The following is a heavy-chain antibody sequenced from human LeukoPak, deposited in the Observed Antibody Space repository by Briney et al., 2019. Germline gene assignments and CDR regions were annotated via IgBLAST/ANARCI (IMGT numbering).Heavy chain of an antibody. V-gene: IGHV3-21*01. CDR1: GFTFSSYS. CDR3: ARDRDYDFWSSTPIFDY. D-gene: IGHD3-3*01. Sequence: GGSLRLSCAASGFTFSSYSMNWVRQAPGKGLEWVSSISSSSSYIYYADSVKGRSTISRDNAKNSLYLQMNSLRAEDTAVYYCARDRDYDFWSSTPIFDYWGQGTLVTVSS. CDR2: ISSSSSYI. J-gene: IGHJ4*02.